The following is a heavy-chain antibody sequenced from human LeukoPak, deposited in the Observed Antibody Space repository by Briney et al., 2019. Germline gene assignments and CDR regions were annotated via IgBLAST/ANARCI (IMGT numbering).Heavy chain of an antibody. CDR1: GGSISSSSYY. CDR3: AREDLTVTTNPARLDY. D-gene: IGHD4-17*01. Sequence: SETLSLTCTVSGGSISSSSYYWGWIRQPPGKGLEWIGSIYYSGSTYYNPSLKSRVTISVDTSKNQFSLKLSSVTAADTAVYYCAREDLTVTTNPARLDYWGQGTLVTVSS. V-gene: IGHV4-39*07. CDR2: IYYSGST. J-gene: IGHJ4*02.